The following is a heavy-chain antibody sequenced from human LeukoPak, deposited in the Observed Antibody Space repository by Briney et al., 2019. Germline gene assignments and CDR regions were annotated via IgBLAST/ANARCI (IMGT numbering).Heavy chain of an antibody. D-gene: IGHD1-14*01. Sequence: SVKVSCKASGGTFSSYAISRVRQAPGQGLEWMGGIIPIFGTANYAQKFQGRVTITADESTSTAYMELSSLRSEDTAVYYCARVSGSLGWFDPWGQGTLVTVSS. CDR3: ARVSGSLGWFDP. V-gene: IGHV1-69*13. J-gene: IGHJ5*02. CDR1: GGTFSSYA. CDR2: IIPIFGTA.